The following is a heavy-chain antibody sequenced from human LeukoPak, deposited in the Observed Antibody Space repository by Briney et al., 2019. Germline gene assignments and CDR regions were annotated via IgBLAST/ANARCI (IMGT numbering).Heavy chain of an antibody. CDR2: IIPIFGTA. V-gene: IGHV1-69*13. CDR1: GGTFTIYA. CDR3: ARGADYSSDY. J-gene: IGHJ4*02. Sequence: SVKVSCKASGGTFTIYAISWVRKSPGQGLEWMGGIIPIFGTANYAQKFQGRVTITADESTSTAYMELSSLRSEDTAVYYCARGADYSSDYWGQGTLVTVSS.